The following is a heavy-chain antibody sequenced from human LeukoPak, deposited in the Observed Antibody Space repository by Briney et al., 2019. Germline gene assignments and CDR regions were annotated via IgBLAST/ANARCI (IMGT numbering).Heavy chain of an antibody. CDR3: ARPHNWMYSSGWYWGDSDAFDI. Sequence: ASVKVSCKASGYTFTSYGISWVRQAPGQGLEWMGWISAYNGNTNYAQKLQGRVTMTTDTSTSTAYMELRSLRYEDTAVYYCARPHNWMYSSGWYWGDSDAFDIWGQGTMVTVSS. J-gene: IGHJ3*02. D-gene: IGHD6-19*01. CDR2: ISAYNGNT. CDR1: GYTFTSYG. V-gene: IGHV1-18*01.